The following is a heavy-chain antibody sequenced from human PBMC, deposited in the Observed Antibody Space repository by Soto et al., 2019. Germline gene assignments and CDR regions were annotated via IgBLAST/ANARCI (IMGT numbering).Heavy chain of an antibody. CDR3: AALTTVRTPTTVVTNPAFDI. CDR1: GGSISSGGYY. V-gene: IGHV4-31*03. CDR2: IYYSGST. Sequence: SETLSLTCTVSGGSISSGGYYWSWIRQHPGKGLEWIGYIYYSGSTYYNPSLKSRVTISVDTSKNQFSLKLSSVTAADTAVYYCAALTTVRTPTTVVTNPAFDIWGQGTMVTVSS. J-gene: IGHJ3*02. D-gene: IGHD4-17*01.